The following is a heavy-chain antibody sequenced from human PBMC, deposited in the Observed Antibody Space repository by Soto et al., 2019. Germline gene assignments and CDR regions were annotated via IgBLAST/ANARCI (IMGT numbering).Heavy chain of an antibody. CDR2: ISAYNGNT. J-gene: IGHJ6*02. Sequence: ASVKVSCKASGYTFTSYGISWVRQAPGQGLEWMGWISAYNGNTNYAQKLQGRVTMTTDTSTSTAYMELRSLRSDDTAVYYCARSGSGSYWNHYYGMDVWGQGTTVTVYS. CDR1: GYTFTSYG. V-gene: IGHV1-18*01. D-gene: IGHD3-10*01. CDR3: ARSGSGSYWNHYYGMDV.